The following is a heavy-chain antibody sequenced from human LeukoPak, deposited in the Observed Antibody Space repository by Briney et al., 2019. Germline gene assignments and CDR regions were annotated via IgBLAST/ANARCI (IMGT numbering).Heavy chain of an antibody. D-gene: IGHD3-10*01. CDR2: IYYSGST. J-gene: IGHJ4*02. CDR3: ASNSVLLSDLFDY. Sequence: SQTLSLTCTVSGGSISSGGYCWSWIRQHPGKGLEWIGYIYYSGSTYYNPSLKSRVTISVDTSKNQFSLKLSSVTAADTAVYYCASNSVLLSDLFDYWGQGTLVTVSS. V-gene: IGHV4-31*03. CDR1: GGSISSGGYC.